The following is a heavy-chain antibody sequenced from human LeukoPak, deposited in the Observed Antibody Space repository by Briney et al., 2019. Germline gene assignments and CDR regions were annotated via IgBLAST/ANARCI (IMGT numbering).Heavy chain of an antibody. CDR2: ISAFNGNT. D-gene: IGHD3-22*01. V-gene: IGHV1-18*01. CDR1: GYTFTTYG. J-gene: IGHJ3*02. CDR3: ARLRNKDAGGYYPDAFDI. Sequence: ASVKAPCKASGYTFTTYGISWVRQAPGQGLEWMGWISAFNGNTNYAQKVQGRVTMTTDTSTTTAYMELRTLTSDDAAVYYCARLRNKDAGGYYPDAFDIWGQGTMVTVSS.